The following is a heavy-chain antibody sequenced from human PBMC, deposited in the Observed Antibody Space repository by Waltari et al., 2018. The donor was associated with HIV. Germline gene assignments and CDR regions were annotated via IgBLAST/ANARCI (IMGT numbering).Heavy chain of an antibody. CDR1: GFTFSSYG. D-gene: IGHD3-3*01. V-gene: IGHV3-30*18. Sequence: QVQLVESGGGVVQPGRSLRLSCAASGFTFSSYGMHWVRQAPGKGVEWGAVISYDGSNKYYAESVKGRFTISRDNSKNTLYLQMNSLRAEDMAVYYCAKDARFLDLDYYYGMDVWGQGTTVTVSS. CDR2: ISYDGSNK. J-gene: IGHJ6*02. CDR3: AKDARFLDLDYYYGMDV.